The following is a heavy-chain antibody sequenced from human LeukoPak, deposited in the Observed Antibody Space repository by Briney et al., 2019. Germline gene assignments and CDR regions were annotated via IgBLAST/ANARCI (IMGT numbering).Heavy chain of an antibody. CDR2: IRYDGSNK. CDR1: GFTFSSYG. CDR3: ARDGRYLGYYYYMDV. V-gene: IGHV3-30*02. Sequence: GGSLRLSCAASGFTFSSYGMHWVRQAPGKGLEWVAFIRYDGSNKYYADSVKGRFTISRDNAKNSLYLQMNSLRAEDTAVYYCARDGRYLGYYYYMDVWGKGTTVTVSS. J-gene: IGHJ6*03. D-gene: IGHD3-16*02.